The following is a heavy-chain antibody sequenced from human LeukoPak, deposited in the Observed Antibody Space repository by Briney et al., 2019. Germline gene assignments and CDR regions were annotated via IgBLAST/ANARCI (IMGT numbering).Heavy chain of an antibody. D-gene: IGHD3-16*02. Sequence: PSETLSLTCAVYGGSFSGYYWSWIRQPPGKGLEWIGEINHSGSTNYNPSLKSRVTISVDTSKNRFSPKLSSVTAADTAVYYCARGSDYDYVWGSYRPKKTIDYWGQGTLVTVSS. CDR3: ARGSDYDYVWGSYRPKKTIDY. CDR2: INHSGST. J-gene: IGHJ4*02. V-gene: IGHV4-34*01. CDR1: GGSFSGYY.